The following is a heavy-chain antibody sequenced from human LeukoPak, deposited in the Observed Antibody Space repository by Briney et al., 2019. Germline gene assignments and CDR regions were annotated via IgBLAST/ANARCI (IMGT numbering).Heavy chain of an antibody. J-gene: IGHJ1*01. V-gene: IGHV3-9*01. Sequence: GRSLRLSCAASGFTFDDYAMHWVRQAPGKGLEWVSGISWNSGSIGYADSVKGRFTISRDNAKNSLYLQMNSLRAEDTALYYCAKDTGYYYDSSGSLQHWGQGTLVTVSP. D-gene: IGHD3-22*01. CDR1: GFTFDDYA. CDR2: ISWNSGSI. CDR3: AKDTGYYYDSSGSLQH.